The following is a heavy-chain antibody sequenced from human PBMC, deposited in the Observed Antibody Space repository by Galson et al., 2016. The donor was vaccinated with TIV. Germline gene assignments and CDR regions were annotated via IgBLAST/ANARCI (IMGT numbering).Heavy chain of an antibody. J-gene: IGHJ6*02. CDR1: GYSFTNHW. CDR2: IFPGDSDT. V-gene: IGHV5-51*01. D-gene: IGHD3-3*01. Sequence: QSGAEVKKPGESLKISCKGSGYSFTNHWIAWVRQMPGKGLEWMGIIFPGDSDTRYSPSFQGQVIISVDRSINTAYLQWSSLKASDTAMYYCARHFWSGRPLGYYYVMGVWGQGTTVSVSS. CDR3: ARHFWSGRPLGYYYVMGV.